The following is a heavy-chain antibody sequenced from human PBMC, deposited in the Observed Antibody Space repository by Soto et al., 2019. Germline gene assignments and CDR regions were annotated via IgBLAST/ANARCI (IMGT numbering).Heavy chain of an antibody. V-gene: IGHV4-31*03. D-gene: IGHD2-15*01. J-gene: IGHJ3*02. CDR2: IYYSGSA. Sequence: SETLSLTCTVSGGSISSGGYYWSWIRQHPGKGLEWIGYIYYSGSAYYNPSLKSRVTISVDTSKNQFSLKLSSVTAADTAVYYCARDLLVGYCSGGSCYPARIDAFDIWGQGTMVTVSS. CDR3: ARDLLVGYCSGGSCYPARIDAFDI. CDR1: GGSISSGGYY.